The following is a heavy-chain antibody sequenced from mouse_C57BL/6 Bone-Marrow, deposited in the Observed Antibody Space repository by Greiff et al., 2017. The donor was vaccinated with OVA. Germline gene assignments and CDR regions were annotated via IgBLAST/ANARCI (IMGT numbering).Heavy chain of an antibody. CDR3: AREDGYYYAMDY. CDR1: GFTFSDFY. CDR2: SRNKANDYTT. D-gene: IGHD2-3*01. Sequence: EVKLQESGGGLVQSGRSLRLSCATSGFTFSDFYMEWVRQAPGKGLEWIAASRNKANDYTTEYSASVKGRFIVSRDTSQSILYLQMNALRAEDTAIYYCAREDGYYYAMDYWGQGTSVTVSS. V-gene: IGHV7-1*01. J-gene: IGHJ4*01.